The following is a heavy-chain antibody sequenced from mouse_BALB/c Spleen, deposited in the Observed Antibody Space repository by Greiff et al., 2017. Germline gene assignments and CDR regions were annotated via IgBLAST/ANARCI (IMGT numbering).Heavy chain of an antibody. CDR1: GYSITSDYA. J-gene: IGHJ4*01. CDR2: ISYSGST. V-gene: IGHV3-2*02. CDR3: ARANGDYAMDY. Sequence: VQLQQSGPGLVKPSQSLSLTCTVTGYSITSDYAWNWIRQFPGNKLEWMGYISYSGSTSYNPSLKSRISITRDTSKNQYYLQLNSVTTEDTATYYCARANGDYAMDYWGQGTSVTVSS.